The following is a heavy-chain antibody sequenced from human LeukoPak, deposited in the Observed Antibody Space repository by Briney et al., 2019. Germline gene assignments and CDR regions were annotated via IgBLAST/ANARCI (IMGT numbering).Heavy chain of an antibody. J-gene: IGHJ6*02. CDR1: GGSISSYY. CDR2: IYTSGST. Sequence: SETLSLICTVSGGSISSYYWSWIRQPAGKGLEWIGRIYTSGSTNYNPSLKSRVTMSVDTSKNQFSLKLSSVTAADTAVYYCARGPDIVVVPAATYYYYGMDVWGQGTTVTVSS. CDR3: ARGPDIVVVPAATYYYYGMDV. D-gene: IGHD2-2*01. V-gene: IGHV4-4*07.